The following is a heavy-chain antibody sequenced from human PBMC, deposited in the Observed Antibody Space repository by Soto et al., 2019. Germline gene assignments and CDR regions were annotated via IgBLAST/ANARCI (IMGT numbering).Heavy chain of an antibody. CDR3: AREPATAKPEGVDF. CDR2: INPNSGGT. D-gene: IGHD1-1*01. V-gene: IGHV1-2*02. CDR1: GYTFSDYY. J-gene: IGHJ4*02. Sequence: ASVKVSCKASGYTFSDYYIHWLRQAPGQGPEWMGWINPNSGGTKYAPKFQGGVTMTRDTSITTAYMELSRLRSGDTAVYYCAREPATAKPEGVDFWGQGTLVTVSS.